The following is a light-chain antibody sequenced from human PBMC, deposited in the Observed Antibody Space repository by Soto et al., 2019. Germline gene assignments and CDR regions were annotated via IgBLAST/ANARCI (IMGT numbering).Light chain of an antibody. CDR1: QNIGSTY. V-gene: IGKV3-15*01. J-gene: IGKJ1*01. CDR3: QQYNNWPRT. Sequence: EIVLTQSPGTLSLSPGERATLSCRASQNIGSTYLAWYQQKPGQAPRHLIYGASTRATGVPARFSGSGSGTEFTLTISSLQSEDFAVYYCQQYNNWPRTFGQGTKVDI. CDR2: GAS.